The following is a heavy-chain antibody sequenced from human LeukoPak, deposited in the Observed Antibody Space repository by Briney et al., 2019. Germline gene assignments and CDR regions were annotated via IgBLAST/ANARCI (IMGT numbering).Heavy chain of an antibody. J-gene: IGHJ4*02. V-gene: IGHV3-11*01. CDR1: GFTFSDYY. CDR2: ISSSGSTI. D-gene: IGHD2-21*01. Sequence: GGSLRLSCAASGFTFSDYYMSWIRQAPGKGLEWVSYISSSGSTIYYADSVRGRFTISRDNSKNTLYLQMNSLRLEDAAVYFCARAPVTSCRGAYCYPFDYWGQGTQVTVSS. CDR3: ARAPVTSCRGAYCYPFDY.